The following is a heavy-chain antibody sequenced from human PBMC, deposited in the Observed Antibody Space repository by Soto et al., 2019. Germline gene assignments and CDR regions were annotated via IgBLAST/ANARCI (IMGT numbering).Heavy chain of an antibody. CDR3: AKDGGIRYFDWLWFDY. V-gene: IGHV3-23*01. D-gene: IGHD3-9*01. Sequence: GGSLRLSCAASGFVFGNSAMSWVRQAPGKGLEWVSAISGSGGSTYYADSVKGRFTISRDNSKNTLYLQMNSLRAEDTAVYYCAKDGGIRYFDWLWFDYWGQGTLVTVSS. CDR1: GFVFGNSA. CDR2: ISGSGGST. J-gene: IGHJ4*02.